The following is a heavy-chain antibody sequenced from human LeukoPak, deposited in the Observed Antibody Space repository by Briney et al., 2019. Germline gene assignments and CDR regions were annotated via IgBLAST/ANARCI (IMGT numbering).Heavy chain of an antibody. CDR1: GFTFSGYG. CDR3: ARWGSYSGYDGFLK. D-gene: IGHD5-12*01. V-gene: IGHV3-33*01. J-gene: IGHJ4*02. Sequence: TGGSLRLSCVASGFTFSGYGMHWVRQAPGKGLEWVAFIWYGGSKRDHADSVKGRFTISRDNSKNTLYLQMNSLRVEDTAVYRCARWGSYSGYDGFLKWGQGTLVTVSS. CDR2: IWYGGSKR.